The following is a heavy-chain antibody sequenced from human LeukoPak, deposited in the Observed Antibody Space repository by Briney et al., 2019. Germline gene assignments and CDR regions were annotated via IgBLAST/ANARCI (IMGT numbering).Heavy chain of an antibody. V-gene: IGHV3-23*01. J-gene: IGHJ1*01. CDR2: ISGRDGRT. CDR3: ARDRLLYYYDSGPTGHFQH. D-gene: IGHD3-22*01. CDR1: GLTFYTYA. Sequence: HPGGSLRLSCEVSGLTFYTYAMSWVRQAPGKGLEWVSAISGRDGRTYYTDSVKGRFTISRDNSKNTLYLQMSSLRADDTAVYYCARDRLLYYYDSGPTGHFQHWGQGTLVTV.